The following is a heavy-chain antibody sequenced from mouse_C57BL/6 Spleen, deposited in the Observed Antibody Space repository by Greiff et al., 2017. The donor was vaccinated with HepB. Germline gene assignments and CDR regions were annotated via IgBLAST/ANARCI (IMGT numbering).Heavy chain of an antibody. D-gene: IGHD2-3*01. CDR3: ARGDDGYYVGAY. CDR1: GYTFTSYW. CDR2: IHPNSGST. V-gene: IGHV1-64*01. Sequence: QVQLQQPGAELVKPGASVKLSCKASGYTFTSYWMHWVKQRPGQGLEWIGMIHPNSGSTNYNEKFKSKATLTVDKSSSTAYMQLSSLTSEDSAVYYCARGDDGYYVGAYWGQGTLVTVSA. J-gene: IGHJ3*01.